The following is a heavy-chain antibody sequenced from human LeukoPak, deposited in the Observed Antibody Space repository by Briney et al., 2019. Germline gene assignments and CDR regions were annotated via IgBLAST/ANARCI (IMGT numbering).Heavy chain of an antibody. CDR1: GGSISSGDYY. CDR2: IYYSGST. J-gene: IGHJ6*02. CDR3: ARGGYCSGGSCYGMDV. V-gene: IGHV4-30-4*01. D-gene: IGHD2-15*01. Sequence: SETLSLTCTVSGGSISSGDYYWSWIRQPPGKGLEWIGYIYYSGSTYYNPSLKSRVTISVDTSKNQFSLKLSSVTAADTAVYYCARGGYCSGGSCYGMDVWGQGTTVTVSS.